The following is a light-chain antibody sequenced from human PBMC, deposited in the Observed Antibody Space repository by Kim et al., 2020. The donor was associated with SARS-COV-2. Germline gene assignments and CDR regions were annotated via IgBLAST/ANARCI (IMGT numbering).Light chain of an antibody. J-gene: IGKJ1*01. Sequence: ASIGDRVTITCRASQDIANSLAWYQQKPGKVPQVLISAAATLQSGVPSRFSGSGSGTEFTLTIGSLQTEDVATYYCQKYNSDPWTFGPGTKVDIK. CDR3: QKYNSDPWT. CDR1: QDIANS. V-gene: IGKV1-27*01. CDR2: AAA.